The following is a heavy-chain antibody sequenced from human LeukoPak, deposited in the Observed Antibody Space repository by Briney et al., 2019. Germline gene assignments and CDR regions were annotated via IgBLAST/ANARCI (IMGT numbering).Heavy chain of an antibody. D-gene: IGHD1-26*01. CDR2: ISAYNGNT. CDR3: ARRTGRVKWELWPRVGCSFDY. Sequence: GASVKVSCKASGYTFTSYGISWVRQAPGQGLEWMGWISAYNGNTNYAQKLQGRVTMTTDTSTSTAYMELRSLRSDDTGGYFCARRTGRVKWELWPRVGCSFDYWGQGTLVTVSS. J-gene: IGHJ4*02. V-gene: IGHV1-18*01. CDR1: GYTFTSYG.